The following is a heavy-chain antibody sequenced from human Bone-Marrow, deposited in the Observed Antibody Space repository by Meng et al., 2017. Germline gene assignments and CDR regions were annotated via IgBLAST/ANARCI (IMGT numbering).Heavy chain of an antibody. CDR3: ARVARVVAAAGTGGWFDP. CDR2: INPNSGGT. V-gene: IGHV1-2*02. D-gene: IGHD6-13*01. CDR1: GYTFTGYY. Sequence: ASVKVSCKASGYTFTGYYMHWVRQAPGQGLEWMGWINPNSGGTNHAQKFQGRVTMTRDTSISTAYMELSRLRSDDTAVYYCARVARVVAAAGTGGWFDPWGQGTLVTVSS. J-gene: IGHJ5*02.